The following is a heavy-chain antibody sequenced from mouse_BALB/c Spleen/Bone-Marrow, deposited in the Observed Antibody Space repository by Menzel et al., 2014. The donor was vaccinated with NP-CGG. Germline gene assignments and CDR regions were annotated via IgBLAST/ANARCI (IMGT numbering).Heavy chain of an antibody. CDR1: GFTFSSYA. J-gene: IGHJ2*01. D-gene: IGHD2-4*01. V-gene: IGHV5-9-3*01. CDR2: ISSGGSYT. CDR3: ARHGITRLLDY. Sequence: EVKLEESGGGLVKPGGSLKLSCAASGFTFSSYAMSWVRRTPEKRLEWVATISSGGSYTYYPDSVKGRFTISRDNAKNTLYLQMSSLGSEDTAMYYCARHGITRLLDYWGQGTTLTVSS.